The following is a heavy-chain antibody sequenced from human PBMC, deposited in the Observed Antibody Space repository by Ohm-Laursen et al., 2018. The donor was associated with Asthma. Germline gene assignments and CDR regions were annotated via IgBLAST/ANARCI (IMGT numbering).Heavy chain of an antibody. CDR1: GGSISSGGYY. D-gene: IGHD3-22*01. Sequence: SDTLSLTCTVSGGSISSGGYYWSWIRQHPGKGLEWIGYIYYSGSTYYNPSLKSRVTISVDTSKNQFSLKLSSVTAADTAVYYCARVETYYYDSSGRYHGNFDYWGQGTLVTVSS. CDR2: IYYSGST. J-gene: IGHJ4*02. V-gene: IGHV4-31*03. CDR3: ARVETYYYDSSGRYHGNFDY.